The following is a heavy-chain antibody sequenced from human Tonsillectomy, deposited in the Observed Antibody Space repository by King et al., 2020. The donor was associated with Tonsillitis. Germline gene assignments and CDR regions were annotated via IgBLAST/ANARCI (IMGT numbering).Heavy chain of an antibody. CDR2: MSYDGSNK. CDR3: AKDDGYYDSSLGY. Sequence: VQLVESGGGVVQPGRSLRLSCAASGFTFSDYGMHWVRQAPGKGLEWVAVMSYDGSNKYYADSVKGRFTNSRDNSKNTLYLQMNSLRTEDTAVYYCAKDDGYYDSSLGYWGQGTLVTVSS. V-gene: IGHV3-30*18. D-gene: IGHD3-22*01. J-gene: IGHJ4*02. CDR1: GFTFSDYG.